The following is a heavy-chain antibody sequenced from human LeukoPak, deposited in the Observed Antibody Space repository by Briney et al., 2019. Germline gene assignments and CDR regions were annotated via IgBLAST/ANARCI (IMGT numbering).Heavy chain of an antibody. CDR2: INSDGTGI. V-gene: IGHV3-74*01. D-gene: IGHD1-26*01. Sequence: PGGSLRLSCAASGFTFSSYWMHWVRQAPGKGLVWVSRINSDGTGISYADSVKGRPTIYRNNAKHPLYLQMNSLRAEDTAVYYCARSSSTNSYFDYWGQGTLVTVSS. CDR1: GFTFSSYW. J-gene: IGHJ4*02. CDR3: ARSSSTNSYFDY.